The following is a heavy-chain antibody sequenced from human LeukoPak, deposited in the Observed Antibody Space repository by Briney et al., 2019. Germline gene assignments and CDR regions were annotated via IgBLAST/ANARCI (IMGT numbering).Heavy chain of an antibody. J-gene: IGHJ4*02. CDR2: IYHSGST. CDR1: GGSISSGGYY. Sequence: SQTLSLTCTVSGGSISSGGYYWSWIRQPPGKGLEWIGYIYHSGSTYYNPSLKSRVTISVDRSKNQFSLKLSSVTAADTAVYYCARGESGSSSWYGDWSQGTLVTVSS. D-gene: IGHD6-13*01. V-gene: IGHV4-30-2*01. CDR3: ARGESGSSSWYGD.